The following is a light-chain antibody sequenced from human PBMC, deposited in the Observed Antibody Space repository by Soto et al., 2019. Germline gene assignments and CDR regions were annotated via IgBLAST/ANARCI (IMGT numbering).Light chain of an antibody. CDR2: EVS. CDR3: SSYAGSNNFV. J-gene: IGLJ1*01. CDR1: SSDVGGYNY. Sequence: QSALTQPPSASGSPGQSVTISCTGTSSDVGGYNYVSWYQQHPGKAPKLMIYEVSKRPSGVPDRFSGSKSGNTASLTVSGLQAEDLADYYCSSYAGSNNFVFGTGTKLTVL. V-gene: IGLV2-8*01.